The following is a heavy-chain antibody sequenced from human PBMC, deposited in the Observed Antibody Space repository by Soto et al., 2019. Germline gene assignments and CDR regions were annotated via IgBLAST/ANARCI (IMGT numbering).Heavy chain of an antibody. J-gene: IGHJ6*02. V-gene: IGHV3-74*01. CDR3: ARVVVVIPPGYYYAMDV. CDR1: GFTFSGYW. D-gene: IGHD3-22*01. CDR2: VKSDGSIT. Sequence: GGSLRLSCAASGFTFSGYWMHWVRQAPWQGLVWVSRVKSDGSITSYADSVRGRFTISRDNGKNTLFLQMNSLRDEDTAVYYCARVVVVIPPGYYYAMDVWGQGTTVTVSS.